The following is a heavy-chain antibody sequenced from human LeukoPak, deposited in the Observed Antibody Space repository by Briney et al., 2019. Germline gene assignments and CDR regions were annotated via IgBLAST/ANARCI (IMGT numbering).Heavy chain of an antibody. CDR1: GYSFTDYA. CDR2: LSTYNGDT. CDR3: ARGNGLENWFDP. Sequence: ASVKVSCKASGYSFTDYAITWVRQAPGQGLEWMGWLSTYNGDTHHAHKVQGRVTMTRDTSTSTAYMELGTLRSEDTAVYYCARGNGLENWFDPWGQGTLVTLS. D-gene: IGHD1-1*01. J-gene: IGHJ5*02. V-gene: IGHV1-18*01.